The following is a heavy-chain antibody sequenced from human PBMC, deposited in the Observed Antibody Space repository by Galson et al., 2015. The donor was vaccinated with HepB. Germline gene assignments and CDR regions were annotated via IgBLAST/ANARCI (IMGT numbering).Heavy chain of an antibody. Sequence: SLRLSCAASGFTFSSHRIHWDRQAPGKGLEWVAFIQSDGGDKSYADSVKGRFTFSRDNSKSTLYLQMNSLRVEDTAVYYCARDFEWSLDYWGQGTLVTVSS. V-gene: IGHV3-30*02. CDR1: GFTFSSHR. J-gene: IGHJ4*02. D-gene: IGHD3-9*01. CDR2: IQSDGGDK. CDR3: ARDFEWSLDY.